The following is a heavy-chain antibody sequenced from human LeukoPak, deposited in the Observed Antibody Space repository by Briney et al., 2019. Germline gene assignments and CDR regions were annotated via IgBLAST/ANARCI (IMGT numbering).Heavy chain of an antibody. Sequence: SEKVSCKASGYTFTSSAMQWVRHARGQRRECIGWLVVGGGNTNYAQRFQERVTITRDMSTSTVCMQLSNLRSEDSAVYDCAPNLHYDLDGWGQGTPVTASS. CDR2: LVVGGGNT. CDR1: GYTFTSSA. V-gene: IGHV1-58*02. D-gene: IGHD3-16*01. CDR3: APNLHYDLDG. J-gene: IGHJ4*02.